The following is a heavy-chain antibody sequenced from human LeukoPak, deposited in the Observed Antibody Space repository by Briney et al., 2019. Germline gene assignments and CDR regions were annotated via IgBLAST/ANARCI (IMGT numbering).Heavy chain of an antibody. J-gene: IGHJ6*02. D-gene: IGHD4-17*01. CDR1: GSTFTYYY. V-gene: IGHV1-2*02. Sequence: ASVEVSCQASGSTFTYYYMHWVRQAPGQGREWMGWVNPNSGGTNYSQKFQGRLTMTSHTSISTAYMELSRLRSDHTAVYYCASDTVTYYYYGMDVWGQGTTVTVSS. CDR2: VNPNSGGT. CDR3: ASDTVTYYYYGMDV.